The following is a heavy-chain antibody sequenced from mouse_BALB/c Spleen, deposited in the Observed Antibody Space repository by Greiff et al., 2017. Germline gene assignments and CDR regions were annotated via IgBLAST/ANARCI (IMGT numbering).Heavy chain of an antibody. D-gene: IGHD1-2*01. J-gene: IGHJ2*01. Sequence: VKLLESGPGLVAPSQSLSITCTVSGFSLTSYGVHWVRQPPGKGLEWLGVIWAGGSTNYNSALMSRLSISKDNSKSQVFLKMNSLQTDDTAMYYCARESSYYGYPYFDYWGQGTTLTVSS. CDR2: IWAGGST. CDR3: ARESSYYGYPYFDY. CDR1: GFSLTSYG. V-gene: IGHV2-9*02.